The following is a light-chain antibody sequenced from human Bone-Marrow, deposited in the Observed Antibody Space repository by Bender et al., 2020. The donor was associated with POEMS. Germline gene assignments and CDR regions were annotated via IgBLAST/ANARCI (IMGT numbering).Light chain of an antibody. CDR2: EGS. Sequence: QSALTQPASVSGSPGQSITISCTGTSSDVGSYNLVSWYQQHTGKAPKLMIYEGSKRPSGVYKRFSGSKSGNTAYVTISGIRAEDEADYYCCSYAGDGVCGGGPEVTVL. CDR3: CSYAGDGV. J-gene: IGLJ3*02. CDR1: SSDVGSYNL. V-gene: IGLV2-23*01.